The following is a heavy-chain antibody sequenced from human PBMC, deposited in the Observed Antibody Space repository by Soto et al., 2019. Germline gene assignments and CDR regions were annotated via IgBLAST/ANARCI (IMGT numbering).Heavy chain of an antibody. V-gene: IGHV3-21*01. CDR2: IGTTSSYI. CDR3: ARVMCGDCSSYYYYSMDV. Sequence: EVQLVESGGGLVKSGGSLRLSCAASGFTFGTYTMNWVRQAPGKGLEWVSSIGTTSSYIYYADSVRGRFTISRDNAKDSLYLQMSSLRAEDTAVYYCARVMCGDCSSYYYYSMDVWGQGTTVTVSS. CDR1: GFTFGTYT. D-gene: IGHD2-21*02. J-gene: IGHJ6*02.